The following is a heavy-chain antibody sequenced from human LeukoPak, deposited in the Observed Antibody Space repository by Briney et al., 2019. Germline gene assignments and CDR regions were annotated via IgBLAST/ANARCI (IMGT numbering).Heavy chain of an antibody. Sequence: PSETLSLTCTVSGGSISSYYWSWIRQPPGKGLEWIGEINHSGSTNYNPSLKSRVTISVDTSKNQFSLKLSSVTAADTAAYYCARGSFGSYTFDYWGQGTLVTVSS. CDR3: ARGSFGSYTFDY. CDR1: GGSISSYY. D-gene: IGHD1-26*01. V-gene: IGHV4-59*01. J-gene: IGHJ4*02. CDR2: INHSGST.